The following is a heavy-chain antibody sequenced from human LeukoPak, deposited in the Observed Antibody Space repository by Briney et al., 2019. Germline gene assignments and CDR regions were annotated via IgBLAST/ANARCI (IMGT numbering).Heavy chain of an antibody. V-gene: IGHV1-46*01. J-gene: IGHJ5*02. CDR1: GYTFTSYY. Sequence: ASVKVSCKASGYTFTSYYMHWVRQAPGQGLEWMGIINPSGGSTSYAQKFQGRVTMTRDTSTSTVYMELSRLRSDDTAVYYCARARGIIQLRFDPWGQGTLVTVSS. D-gene: IGHD5-18*01. CDR2: INPSGGST. CDR3: ARARGIIQLRFDP.